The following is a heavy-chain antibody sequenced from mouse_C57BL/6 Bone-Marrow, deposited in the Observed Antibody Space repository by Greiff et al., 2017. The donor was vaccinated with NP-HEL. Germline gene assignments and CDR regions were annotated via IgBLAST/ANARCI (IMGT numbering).Heavy chain of an antibody. CDR2: IRLKSDNYAT. V-gene: IGHV6-3*01. CDR1: GFTFSNYW. CDR3: AGDYYYFDY. Sequence: EVKVEESGGGLVQPGGSMKLFCVVSGFTFSNYWMNWVRQSPEKGLEWVAQIRLKSDNYATHYAESVKGRFTISKDDYKSSGYLQISNLRAKHTGIYYCAGDYYYFDYWGEDTTLTVSS. J-gene: IGHJ2*01. D-gene: IGHD1-1*01.